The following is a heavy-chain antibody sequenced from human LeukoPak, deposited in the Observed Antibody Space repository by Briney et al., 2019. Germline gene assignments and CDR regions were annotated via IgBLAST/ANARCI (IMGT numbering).Heavy chain of an antibody. CDR3: ARALYDSSGYAPPYWYFDL. Sequence: SETLSLTCSVSGGSIRSSYYWVWIRQPPGKGVEGRGYIYYSGSTNYNPSLKSRVTISVDTSKNQFSLKLSSVTAADTAVYYCARALYDSSGYAPPYWYFDLWGRGTLVTVSS. CDR2: IYYSGST. D-gene: IGHD3-22*01. CDR1: GGSIRSSYY. V-gene: IGHV4-59*01. J-gene: IGHJ2*01.